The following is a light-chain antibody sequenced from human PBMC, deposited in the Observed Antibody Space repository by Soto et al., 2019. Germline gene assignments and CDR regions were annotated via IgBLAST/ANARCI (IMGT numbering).Light chain of an antibody. CDR2: DAS. Sequence: DIQLTQSPSFLSASVGDRVTITCRASQGISSYLAWYQKKPGKAPKLLIYDASSLESGVPSRFSGSGSGTEFTLTISSLQPDDFATYYCQQYNSYSWTFGQGTKVDIK. V-gene: IGKV1-9*01. CDR1: QGISSY. J-gene: IGKJ1*01. CDR3: QQYNSYSWT.